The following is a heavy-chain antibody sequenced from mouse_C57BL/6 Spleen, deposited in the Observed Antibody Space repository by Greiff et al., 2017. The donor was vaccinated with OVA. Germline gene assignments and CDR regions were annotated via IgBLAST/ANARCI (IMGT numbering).Heavy chain of an antibody. V-gene: IGHV2-2*01. CDR1: GFSLTSYG. CDR3: ARNPGQGYYGSSRGYFDV. J-gene: IGHJ1*03. D-gene: IGHD1-1*01. Sequence: VKLVESGPGLVQPSQSLSITCTVSGFSLTSYGVHWVRQSPGKGLEWLGVIWSGGSTDYNAAFISRLSISKDNSKSQVFFKMNSLQADDTAIYYCARNPGQGYYGSSRGYFDVWGTGTTVTVSS. CDR2: IWSGGST.